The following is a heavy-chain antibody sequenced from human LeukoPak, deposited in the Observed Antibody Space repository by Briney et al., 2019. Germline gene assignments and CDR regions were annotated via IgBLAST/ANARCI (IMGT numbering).Heavy chain of an antibody. D-gene: IGHD4-17*01. CDR3: ARDTFTVTNPQHDAFDL. CDR1: GYTLTELS. J-gene: IGHJ3*01. V-gene: IGHV1-24*01. Sequence: ASAKVSCKVSGYTLTELSMHWVRQAPGKGLEWMGGFDPEDGETIYAQKFQGRVTMTEDTSTDTAYMELSSLKSDDTAVYFCARDTFTVTNPQHDAFDLWGQGTMITVSS. CDR2: FDPEDGET.